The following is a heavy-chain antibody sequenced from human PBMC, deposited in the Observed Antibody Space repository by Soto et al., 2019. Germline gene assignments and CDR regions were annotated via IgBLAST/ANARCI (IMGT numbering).Heavy chain of an antibody. J-gene: IGHJ4*02. Sequence: QLQLQESGPGLVKPSETLSLTCTVSGGSISSSSYYWGWIRQPPGKGLEWIGSIYYSGSTYYNPSLKSRVTISVDTSKNQFSLKLSSVTAADTAVYYCASQRYSGSWYWGFLGRDVDYWGQGTLVTVSS. D-gene: IGHD6-13*01. CDR3: ASQRYSGSWYWGFLGRDVDY. CDR1: GGSISSSSYY. V-gene: IGHV4-39*01. CDR2: IYYSGST.